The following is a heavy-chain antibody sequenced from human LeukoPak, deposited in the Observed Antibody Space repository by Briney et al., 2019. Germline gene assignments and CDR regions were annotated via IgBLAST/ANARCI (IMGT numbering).Heavy chain of an antibody. Sequence: SQTLSLTCTVSGGSISSGNYYWSWIRPPAGKGLEWIGRIYASGITKYNPSLKSRVTISVDTSKNQFSLTLSSVTAADTAVYYCARQPTDKEVNPFIYWYFDLWGRGTLVTVSS. CDR1: GGSISSGNYY. J-gene: IGHJ2*01. V-gene: IGHV4-61*02. D-gene: IGHD1-14*01. CDR2: IYASGIT. CDR3: ARQPTDKEVNPFIYWYFDL.